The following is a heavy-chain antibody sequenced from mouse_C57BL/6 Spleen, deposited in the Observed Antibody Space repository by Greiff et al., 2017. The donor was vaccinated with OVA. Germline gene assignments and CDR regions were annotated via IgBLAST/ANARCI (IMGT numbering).Heavy chain of an antibody. Sequence: VQRVESGPGLVQPSQSLSITCTVSGFSLTSYGVHWVRQSPGKGLEWLGVIWRGGSTDYNAAFMYRLSITKYNSKSQVFFKMNSLQAEDTAMYCCARGRNYGFAYWGQGTLVTVSA. J-gene: IGHJ3*01. CDR3: ARGRNYGFAY. D-gene: IGHD1-1*01. CDR2: IWRGGST. V-gene: IGHV2-5*01. CDR1: GFSLTSYG.